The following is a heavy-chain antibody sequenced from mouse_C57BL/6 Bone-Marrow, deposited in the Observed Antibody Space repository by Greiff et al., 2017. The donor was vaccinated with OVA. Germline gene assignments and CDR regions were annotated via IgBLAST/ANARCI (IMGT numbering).Heavy chain of an antibody. J-gene: IGHJ2*01. V-gene: IGHV1-61*01. CDR3: ARWGGGQRNYFDY. CDR1: GYTFTSYW. CDR2: IYPSDSET. Sequence: QVQLQQPGAEPVRPGSSVKLSCKASGYTFTSYWMDWVKQRPGQGLEWIGNIYPSDSETHYNQKFKDKATLTVDKSSSTAYMQLSSLTSEDSAVYYCARWGGGQRNYFDYWGQGTTLTVSS. D-gene: IGHD1-1*02.